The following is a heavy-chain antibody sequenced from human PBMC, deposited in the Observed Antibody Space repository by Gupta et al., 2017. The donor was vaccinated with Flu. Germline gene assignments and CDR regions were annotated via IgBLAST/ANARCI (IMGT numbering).Heavy chain of an antibody. V-gene: IGHV4-34*01. Sequence: QVQLQQWGAGLLKPSETLSLTCAVYGGSFSGYYWSWIRQPPGKGLEWIGEINHSGSTNYNPSLKSRVTISVDTSKNQFSLKLSSVTAADTAVYYCARDVLADYYDSSGYYPTGDYWGQGTLVTVSS. D-gene: IGHD3-22*01. CDR1: GGSFSGYY. J-gene: IGHJ4*02. CDR3: ARDVLADYYDSSGYYPTGDY. CDR2: INHSGST.